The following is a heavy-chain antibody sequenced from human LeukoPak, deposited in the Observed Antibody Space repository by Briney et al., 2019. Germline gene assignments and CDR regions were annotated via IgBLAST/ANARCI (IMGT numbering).Heavy chain of an antibody. V-gene: IGHV5-51*01. D-gene: IGHD5-18*01. CDR3: ARHSYGDY. J-gene: IGHJ4*02. CDR1: RYTFNSYW. Sequence: GESLRISCKAPRYTFNSYWITWVRQMPGKGLEWMGIIYPGDSDTRYSPSFQGQVTISADKSISTAYLQWSSLKASDTAMYYCARHSYGDYWGQGTLVTVSS. CDR2: IYPGDSDT.